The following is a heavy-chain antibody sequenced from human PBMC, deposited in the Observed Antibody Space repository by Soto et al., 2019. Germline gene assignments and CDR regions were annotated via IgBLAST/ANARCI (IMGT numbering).Heavy chain of an antibody. D-gene: IGHD3-10*01. CDR2: INAGNGNT. V-gene: IGHV1-3*01. CDR3: ARDTLRGVVIPT. J-gene: IGHJ5*02. CDR1: GYTFTSYA. Sequence: ASVKVSCKASGYTFTSYAMHWVRQAPGQRLEWMGWINAGNGNTKYSQKFQGRVTITRDTSASTAYMELSSLRSEDTAVYYCARDTLRGVVIPTWGQGTLVTVS.